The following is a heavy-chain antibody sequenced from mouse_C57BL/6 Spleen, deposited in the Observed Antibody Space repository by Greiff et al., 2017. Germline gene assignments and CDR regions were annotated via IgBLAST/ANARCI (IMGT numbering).Heavy chain of an antibody. CDR3: ARSQLGRIYYYAMDY. V-gene: IGHV5-6*01. J-gene: IGHJ4*01. Sequence: EVQLQESGGDLVKPGGSLKLSCAASGFTFSSYGMSWVRQTPDKRLEWVATISSGGSYTYYPDSVKGRFTISRDNAKNTLYLQMSSLKSEDTAMYYCARSQLGRIYYYAMDYWGQGTSVTVSS. CDR2: ISSGGSYT. CDR1: GFTFSSYG. D-gene: IGHD4-1*02.